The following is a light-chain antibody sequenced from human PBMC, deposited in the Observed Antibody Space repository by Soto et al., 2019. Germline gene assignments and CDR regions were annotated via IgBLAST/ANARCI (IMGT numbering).Light chain of an antibody. CDR2: AAS. J-gene: IGKJ2*01. Sequence: DIQMTQSPSSLSASVGDRITITCRASPTISTYLNWYQQKPGKAPKLLISAASRLQSGGPSRFTGSGSGTEFTLTITSLQPEDFATYYWQQSHCIPYIFGQGPKVE. CDR1: PTISTY. V-gene: IGKV1-39*01. CDR3: QQSHCIPYI.